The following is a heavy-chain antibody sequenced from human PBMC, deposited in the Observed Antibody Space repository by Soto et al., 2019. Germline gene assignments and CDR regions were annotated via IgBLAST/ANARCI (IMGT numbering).Heavy chain of an antibody. CDR2: ISSSSSTI. Sequence: GGSLRLSCAASGFTFSSYSMNWVRQAPGKGLEWVLYISSSSSTIYYADSVKGRFTISRDNAKNSLYLQMNSLRAEDTAVYYCARDTPSYYYDSSGYYFWGQGTLVTVSS. D-gene: IGHD3-22*01. J-gene: IGHJ4*02. V-gene: IGHV3-48*01. CDR1: GFTFSSYS. CDR3: ARDTPSYYYDSSGYYF.